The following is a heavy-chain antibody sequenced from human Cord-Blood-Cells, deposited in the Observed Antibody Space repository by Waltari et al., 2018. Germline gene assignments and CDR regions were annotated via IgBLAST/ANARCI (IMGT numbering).Heavy chain of an antibody. Sequence: QVQLQQWGAGLLKPSETLSLTCAVYGGSFSGYYWSCIRQPPGKGLEWIGEINHSGSTNYNPSLKSRVTISVDTSKNQFSLKLSSVTAADTAVYYCARGDYYDSSGYYNYYYYGMDVWGQGPSV. CDR3: ARGDYYDSSGYYNYYYYGMDV. J-gene: IGHJ6*02. CDR1: GGSFSGYY. D-gene: IGHD3-22*01. V-gene: IGHV4-34*01. CDR2: INHSGST.